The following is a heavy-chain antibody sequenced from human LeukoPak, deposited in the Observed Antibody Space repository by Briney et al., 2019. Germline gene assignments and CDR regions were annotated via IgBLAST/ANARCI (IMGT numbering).Heavy chain of an antibody. CDR1: GFTFDDYA. V-gene: IGHV3-9*01. Sequence: PGGSLRLSCVASGFTFDDYAMHWVRQAPGKGLEWVSGISWNSGNVGYGDSVKGRFTISRDNSKNTLYLQMNSLRAEDTAVYYCAKGLQSFDYWGQGTLVTVSS. J-gene: IGHJ4*02. CDR2: ISWNSGNV. CDR3: AKGLQSFDY. D-gene: IGHD4-11*01.